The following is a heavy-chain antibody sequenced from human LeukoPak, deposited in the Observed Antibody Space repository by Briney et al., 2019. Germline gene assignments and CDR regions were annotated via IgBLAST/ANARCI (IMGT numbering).Heavy chain of an antibody. V-gene: IGHV3-48*03. CDR2: ISSSGNTI. J-gene: IGHJ4*02. D-gene: IGHD3-22*01. CDR3: ARDLGGYDYDDSSGYSNY. CDR1: GFTFSSYE. Sequence: GGSLRLSCAASGFTFSSYEMNWVRQAPGKGLEWVSYISSSGNTIDYADSVKGRFTISRDNAKNSLYLQMNSLRAEDTAVYYCARDLGGYDYDDSSGYSNYWGQGTLVTVSS.